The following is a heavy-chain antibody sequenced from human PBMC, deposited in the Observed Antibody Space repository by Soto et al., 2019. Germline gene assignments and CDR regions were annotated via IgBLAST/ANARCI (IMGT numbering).Heavy chain of an antibody. CDR1: GGTFSSYT. J-gene: IGHJ4*02. CDR3: AGDCSSTSCYNG. V-gene: IGHV1-69*02. CDR2: IIPILGIA. D-gene: IGHD2-2*02. Sequence: QVQLVQSGAEVKKPGSSVKVSCKASGGTFSSYTISWVRQAPGQGLEWMGRIIPILGIANYAQKFQGRVTITAAKSTSTAYMELSSLRSEDTAVYYCAGDCSSTSCYNGWGQGTLVTVSS.